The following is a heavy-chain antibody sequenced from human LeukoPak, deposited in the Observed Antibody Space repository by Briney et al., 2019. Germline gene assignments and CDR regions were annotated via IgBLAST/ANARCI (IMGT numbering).Heavy chain of an antibody. Sequence: GGSLRLSCAASGFTVSTNYMSWVRQAPGKGLEWVSVIYSDGRTYYADSVKGRFTVSRDNSKNTLYLQMNSLRAEDTAVYYCARDSGRFDVFDIWGQGTMVTVSS. CDR1: GFTVSTNY. CDR3: ARDSGRFDVFDI. V-gene: IGHV3-53*01. CDR2: IYSDGRT. D-gene: IGHD3-10*01. J-gene: IGHJ3*02.